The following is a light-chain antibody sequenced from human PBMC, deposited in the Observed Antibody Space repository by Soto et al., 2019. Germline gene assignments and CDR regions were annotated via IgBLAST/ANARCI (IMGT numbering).Light chain of an antibody. J-gene: IGLJ2*01. CDR3: QTWGSGNVV. CDR2: LNSDGSH. Sequence: QPVLTQSPSASASLGASVKLTCTLSSGHSNYAIAWHQQQSEKGPRYLMKLNSDGSHSKGDGIPDRFSGSSSGAERYLTISRLQSEDEADYYCQTWGSGNVVFGGGTKLTVL. CDR1: SGHSNYA. V-gene: IGLV4-69*01.